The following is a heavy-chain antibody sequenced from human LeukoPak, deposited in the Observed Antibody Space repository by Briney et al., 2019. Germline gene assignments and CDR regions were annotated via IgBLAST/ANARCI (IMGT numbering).Heavy chain of an antibody. J-gene: IGHJ4*02. CDR2: IYYSGST. CDR1: GGSISSHY. V-gene: IGHV4-59*11. Sequence: SSETLSLTCTVSGGSISSHYWSWIRQPPGKGLEWIGYIYYSGSTNYNPSLKSRVTISVDTSKNQFSLKLSSVTAADTAVYYCARGPALRFLGYWGQGTLVTVSS. D-gene: IGHD3-3*01. CDR3: ARGPALRFLGY.